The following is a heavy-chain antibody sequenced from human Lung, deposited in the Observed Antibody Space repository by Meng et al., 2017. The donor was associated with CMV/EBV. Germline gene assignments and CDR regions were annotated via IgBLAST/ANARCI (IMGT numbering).Heavy chain of an antibody. V-gene: IGHV3-53*01. CDR2: IYSGGDT. Sequence: GGPLRLSCAASGFTVSSNYMSWVRQAPGQGLEWVSIIYSGGDTYYVDSVKDRFTISRDISTNTLSLQLNNLRAEDSAVYYCARVGDDIGSCTTTSCHNGYYFDYWGQGXLVTVSS. D-gene: IGHD2-2*02. CDR3: ARVGDDIGSCTTTSCHNGYYFDY. CDR1: GFTVSSNY. J-gene: IGHJ4*02.